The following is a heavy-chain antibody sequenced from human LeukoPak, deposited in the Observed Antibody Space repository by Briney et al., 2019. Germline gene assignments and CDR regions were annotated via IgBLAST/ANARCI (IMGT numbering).Heavy chain of an antibody. V-gene: IGHV3-30*18. CDR3: AKERPPLWFGELLKRNWFDP. Sequence: GGSLRLSCAASGFTFGSYGMHWVRQAPGRGLEWVAVITFDGHNKFYSDSVKGRFTISRDNSKNTLYLQMNSLRAEDTAVYYCAKERPPLWFGELLKRNWFDPWGQGTLVTVSS. D-gene: IGHD3-10*01. CDR1: GFTFGSYG. CDR2: ITFDGHNK. J-gene: IGHJ5*02.